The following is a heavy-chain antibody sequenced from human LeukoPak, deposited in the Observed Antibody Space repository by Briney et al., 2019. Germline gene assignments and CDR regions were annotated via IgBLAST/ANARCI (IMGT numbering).Heavy chain of an antibody. J-gene: IGHJ4*02. CDR1: GGSIRSGGYY. Sequence: SETLSLTCIVSGGSIRSGGYYCTWIRQHPGKGLEWIGYIYHSRSTYYNPSLESRVTISVDTSRNQFSLKLNSVTAVDTAVYYCAIDRSGYYHFDYWGQGTLVTVSS. CDR3: AIDRSGYYHFDY. V-gene: IGHV4-31*03. D-gene: IGHD3-22*01. CDR2: IYHSRST.